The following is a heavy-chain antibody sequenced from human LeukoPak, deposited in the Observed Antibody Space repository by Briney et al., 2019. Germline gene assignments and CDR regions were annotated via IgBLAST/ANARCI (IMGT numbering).Heavy chain of an antibody. V-gene: IGHV3-21*01. J-gene: IGHJ4*02. Sequence: PGGSLRLSCAASGFTFSSYEMNWVRQAPGKGLEWVSSISSSSTYIYYADSLKGRFTISRDNAKNSLYLHMNSLRAEDTAVYYCARETFCTSTRCPIGDHFDYWGQGTLVTVSS. D-gene: IGHD2-2*01. CDR2: ISSSSTYI. CDR3: ARETFCTSTRCPIGDHFDY. CDR1: GFTFSSYE.